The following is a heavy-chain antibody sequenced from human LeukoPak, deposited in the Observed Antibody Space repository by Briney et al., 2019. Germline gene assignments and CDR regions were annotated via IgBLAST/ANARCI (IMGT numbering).Heavy chain of an antibody. CDR3: ARSHYDFWSGYFYGMDV. V-gene: IGHV3-21*01. CDR2: ISSSSSYI. Sequence: GGSLRLSCAASGFTFSSYSMNWVRQAPGEGLEWVSSISSSSSYIYYADSVKGRFTISRDNAKNSLYLQMNSLRAEDTAVYYCARSHYDFWSGYFYGMDVWGQGTTVTVSS. J-gene: IGHJ6*02. D-gene: IGHD3-3*01. CDR1: GFTFSSYS.